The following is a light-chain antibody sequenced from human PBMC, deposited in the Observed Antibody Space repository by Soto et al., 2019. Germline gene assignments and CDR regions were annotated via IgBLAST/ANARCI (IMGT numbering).Light chain of an antibody. CDR3: QQYGTSLYT. CDR1: QSVNSNY. Sequence: EIVLTQSPGTLSLSPGERATLSCRASQSVNSNYLAWYQHKPGQAPRLLIYGASSRATGIPDRFSGSGSGTDFTLIISRLEPEDFALYYCQQYGTSLYTFGQGTKLEIK. CDR2: GAS. J-gene: IGKJ2*01. V-gene: IGKV3-20*01.